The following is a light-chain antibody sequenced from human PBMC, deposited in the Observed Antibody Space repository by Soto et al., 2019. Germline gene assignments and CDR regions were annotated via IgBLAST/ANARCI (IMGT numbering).Light chain of an antibody. CDR1: QSVSTD. CDR3: QQYDKWPFT. Sequence: EIVMTQSPATLSVSPLERATVSCRASQSVSTDLAWYEQKPGQAPRLLIYGASTRATGIPARFSGSGSGAEFTLTISSLQSEDFAVYYCQQYDKWPFTFGPGTKVDIK. V-gene: IGKV3-15*01. J-gene: IGKJ3*01. CDR2: GAS.